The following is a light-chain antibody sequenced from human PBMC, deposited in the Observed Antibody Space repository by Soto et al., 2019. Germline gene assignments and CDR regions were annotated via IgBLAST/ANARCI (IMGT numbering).Light chain of an antibody. Sequence: QSALTQPASVSASPGQSISLSCTGTSNDVGAFDYVSWYQQHPGKAPKLIIFEVFNRPSGVSTRFSGSKSGSTASLTISGLQAEDEADYFCSSYTTNNAHVFGGGPKVTVL. CDR3: SSYTTNNAHV. CDR2: EVF. V-gene: IGLV2-14*01. CDR1: SNDVGAFDY. J-gene: IGLJ2*01.